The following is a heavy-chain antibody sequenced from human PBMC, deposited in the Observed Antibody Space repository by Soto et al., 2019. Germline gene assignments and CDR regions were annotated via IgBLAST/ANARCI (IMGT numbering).Heavy chain of an antibody. V-gene: IGHV3-23*01. J-gene: IGHJ6*04. CDR1: GFSFSSFA. Sequence: EVLLLESGGGLVQPGGSLRLSCEASGFSFSSFAMNWVRQAPGKGLECVSAIGDSGASTYYADSVKGRFTISRDNSRNTLYLQLTSLRAEDTAVSYCAKGVELDVWGNGTTVTVSS. CDR3: AKGVELDV. CDR2: IGDSGAST. D-gene: IGHD1-26*01.